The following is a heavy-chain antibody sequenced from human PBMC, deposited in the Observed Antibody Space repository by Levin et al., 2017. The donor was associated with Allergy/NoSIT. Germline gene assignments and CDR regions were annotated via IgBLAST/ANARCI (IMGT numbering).Heavy chain of an antibody. D-gene: IGHD2-21*02. V-gene: IGHV1-46*01. CDR2: INPSGGST. CDR1: GYTFTSYY. CDR3: AREPIVVVTANTKDFDY. J-gene: IGHJ4*02. Sequence: GASVKVSCKASGYTFTSYYMHWVRQAPGQGLEWMGIINPSGGSTSYAQKFQGRVTMTRDTSTSTVYMELSSLRSEDTAVYYCAREPIVVVTANTKDFDYWGQGTLVTVSS.